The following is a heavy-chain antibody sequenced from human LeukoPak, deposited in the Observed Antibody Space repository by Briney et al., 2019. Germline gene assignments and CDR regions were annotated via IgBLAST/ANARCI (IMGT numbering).Heavy chain of an antibody. CDR2: IYSTGST. Sequence: PSETLSLTCTVSGGSISSSNYYWGWIRQPPGKGLEWIGSIYSTGSTYKNPSLKSRVTISIDTSKNQFSLKLNSVTAADTAVFYCAREPITSGGNDAFDIWGQGTMVTVSS. D-gene: IGHD3-16*01. CDR3: AREPITSGGNDAFDI. CDR1: GGSISSSNYY. V-gene: IGHV4-39*02. J-gene: IGHJ3*02.